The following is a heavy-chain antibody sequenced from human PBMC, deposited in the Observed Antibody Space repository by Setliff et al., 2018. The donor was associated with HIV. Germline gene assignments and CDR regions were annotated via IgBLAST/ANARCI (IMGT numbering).Heavy chain of an antibody. CDR2: IIPNSGGT. Sequence: ASVMVSCKASGYTFTGYYIHWVRQAPGQGLEWMGRIIPNSGGTNYPQKFQGRVTMTRDTSISTAYMQLSRLRPDDTAIYYCATKVYCTNGVCLDAFDIWGQGTMVTVSS. CDR3: ATKVYCTNGVCLDAFDI. V-gene: IGHV1-2*06. CDR1: GYTFTGYY. J-gene: IGHJ3*02. D-gene: IGHD2-8*01.